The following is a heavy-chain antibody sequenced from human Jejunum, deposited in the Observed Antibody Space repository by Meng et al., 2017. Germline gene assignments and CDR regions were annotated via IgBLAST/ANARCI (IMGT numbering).Heavy chain of an antibody. D-gene: IGHD6-19*01. V-gene: IGHV3-11*01. CDR2: ITSSGNTI. CDR1: GFTFSDSY. Sequence: GESLKISCAASGFTFSDSYTSWIRHAPGKGLEWVSYITSSGNTIYNVDSMKGRFTISRDNAKNSLYLQMNNLRAEDTAVYYCARGYRSLVYWGQGTLVTVSS. CDR3: ARGYRSLVY. J-gene: IGHJ4*02.